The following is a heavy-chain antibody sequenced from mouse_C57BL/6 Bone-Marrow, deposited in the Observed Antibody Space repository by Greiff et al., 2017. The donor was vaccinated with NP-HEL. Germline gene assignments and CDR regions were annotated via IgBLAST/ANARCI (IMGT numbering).Heavy chain of an antibody. V-gene: IGHV14-4*01. Sequence: VQLQQSGAELVRPGASVKLSCTASGFNITDDYMHWVKQRPEQGLEWIGWIDPENGDTEYASKFQGKATITADTSSNTAYLQLSSLTSEDTAVYYCTVYDYDGYWGQGTTLTVSS. CDR2: IDPENGDT. CDR3: TVYDYDGY. D-gene: IGHD2-4*01. J-gene: IGHJ2*01. CDR1: GFNITDDY.